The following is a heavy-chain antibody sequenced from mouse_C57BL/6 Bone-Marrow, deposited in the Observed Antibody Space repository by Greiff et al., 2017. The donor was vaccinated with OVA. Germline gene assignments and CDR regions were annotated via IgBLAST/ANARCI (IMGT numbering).Heavy chain of an antibody. CDR3: TSYGNFDY. V-gene: IGHV14-4*01. Sequence: EVKLQESGAELVRPGASVKLSCTASGFNIKDDYMHWVKQRPEQGLEWIGWIDPENGDTEYASKFQGKATITADTSSNTAYLQLSSLTSEDTAVYYCTSYGNFDYWGQCTTLTVSS. D-gene: IGHD2-1*01. CDR1: GFNIKDDY. J-gene: IGHJ2*01. CDR2: IDPENGDT.